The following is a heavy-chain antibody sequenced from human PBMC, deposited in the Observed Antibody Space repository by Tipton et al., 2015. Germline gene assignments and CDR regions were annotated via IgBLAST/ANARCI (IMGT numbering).Heavy chain of an antibody. J-gene: IGHJ6*02. V-gene: IGHV4-4*07. D-gene: IGHD2-2*01. CDR1: GGSISNYY. CDR3: ARALRTSNWHYSYYGMDV. CDR2: IYTSGRT. Sequence: LRLSCTVSGGSISNYYWSWIRQPAGKGLEWIGRIYTSGRTNYSPSLKSRVTMSLDTSKNQFSRRLSSVTAADTALYYCARALRTSNWHYSYYGMDVWGQGTTVIVSS.